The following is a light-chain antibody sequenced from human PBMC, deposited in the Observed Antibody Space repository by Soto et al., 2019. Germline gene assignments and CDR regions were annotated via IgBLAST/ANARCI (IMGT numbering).Light chain of an antibody. CDR3: QQSFSSPIT. CDR1: QSISTS. J-gene: IGKJ5*01. V-gene: IGKV1-39*01. CDR2: AAS. Sequence: DIQMTQSPSSLSASVGDRVTIACRASQSISTSLNWYQQKPGRAPKVLIFAASTLQSGVPSRFSGSRSGTVFTLTISSLQPEDFAAYYCQQSFSSPITLGQGTRLE.